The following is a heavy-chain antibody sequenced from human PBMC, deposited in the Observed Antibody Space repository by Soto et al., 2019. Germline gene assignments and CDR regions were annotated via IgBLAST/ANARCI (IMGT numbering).Heavy chain of an antibody. CDR2: INYDGSSK. CDR3: ARCKQKVIHCAMDV. CDR1: CFTFNPYG. D-gene: IGHD2-21*01. V-gene: IGHV3-30*02. Sequence: QVHLVESGGGRVQGGGSPRVSLSTSCFTFNPYGMQWVRQAPGKGVGWVAFINYDGSSKFYGDSVKGRFTVSRDNSKNTLFLQLNSLRGEDTATYYCARCKQKVIHCAMDVWGQGATVTVTS. J-gene: IGHJ6*02.